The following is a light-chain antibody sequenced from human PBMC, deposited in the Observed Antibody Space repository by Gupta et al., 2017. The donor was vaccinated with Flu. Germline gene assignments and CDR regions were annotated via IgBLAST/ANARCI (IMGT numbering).Light chain of an antibody. Sequence: EPSFSVSPGGTVTLTCGLSSGSVSTSYSPTWYQQTPGQAPRTLIYSTSTRSSGVPDRFSGSILGNKAALTITGAQADDESDYYCVLYMGSGVSLFGGGTKLTVL. CDR1: SGSVSTSYS. CDR2: STS. V-gene: IGLV8-61*01. J-gene: IGLJ3*02. CDR3: VLYMGSGVSL.